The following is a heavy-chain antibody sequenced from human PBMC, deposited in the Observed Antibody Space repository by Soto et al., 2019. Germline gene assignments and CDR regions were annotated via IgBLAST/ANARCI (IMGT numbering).Heavy chain of an antibody. Sequence: ASVKVSCKASGYTFTSYAMHWVRQAPGQRLEWMGWINAGNGNTKYSQKFQGRVTITRDTSASTAYMELSSLSSEDTAVYYCVHSSSYYYFDYWGQGTLVTVSS. CDR3: VHSSSYYYFDY. D-gene: IGHD3-22*01. CDR2: INAGNGNT. CDR1: GYTFTSYA. J-gene: IGHJ4*02. V-gene: IGHV1-3*01.